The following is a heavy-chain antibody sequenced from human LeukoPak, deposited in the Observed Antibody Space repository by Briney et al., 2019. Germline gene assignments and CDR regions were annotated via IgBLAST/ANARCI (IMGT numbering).Heavy chain of an antibody. CDR1: GFTFSTFA. CDR3: ATYRQVMLPFEA. J-gene: IGHJ5*02. D-gene: IGHD5-18*01. V-gene: IGHV3-23*01. CDR2: IFPSGGET. Sequence: GGSLRLSCAASGFTFSTFAMLWVRQPRGKGLEWVSSIFPSGGETHYADSVRGRFTISRDNSKSTLSLQMNSLRAEDTAIYYCATYRQVMLPFEAWGQGTLVTVSS.